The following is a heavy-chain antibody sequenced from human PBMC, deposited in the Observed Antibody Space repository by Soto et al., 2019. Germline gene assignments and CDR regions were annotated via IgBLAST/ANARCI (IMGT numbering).Heavy chain of an antibody. CDR3: ARPPTHYSSGWYIY. Sequence: SVKVSCKAPGGTFSSYTISWVRQAPGQGLEWMGRIIPILGIANYAQKFQGRVTITADKSTSTAYMELSSLRSEDTAVYYCARPPTHYSSGWYIYWGQGTLVTVSS. V-gene: IGHV1-69*02. CDR2: IIPILGIA. J-gene: IGHJ4*02. D-gene: IGHD6-19*01. CDR1: GGTFSSYT.